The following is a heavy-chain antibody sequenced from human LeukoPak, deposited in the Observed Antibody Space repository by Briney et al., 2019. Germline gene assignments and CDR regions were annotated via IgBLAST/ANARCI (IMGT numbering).Heavy chain of an antibody. J-gene: IGHJ4*02. V-gene: IGHV3-23*01. D-gene: IGHD6-13*01. CDR1: GFTFSSYA. CDR3: AKGGESSSWLFDY. Sequence: GGSLRPSCAASGFTFSSYAMSWVRQAPGKGPQWVSALSGSGLSTYYADSVKGRFTISRDNSKNTLYLQMNSLRAEDTAVYYCAKGGESSSWLFDYWGQGTLVPVSS. CDR2: LSGSGLST.